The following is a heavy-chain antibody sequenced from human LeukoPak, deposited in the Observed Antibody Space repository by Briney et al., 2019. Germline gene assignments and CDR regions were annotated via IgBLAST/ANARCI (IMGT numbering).Heavy chain of an antibody. J-gene: IGHJ3*02. CDR2: INHSGST. CDR3: ARGRARGPGWLQSGLDI. Sequence: SETLSLTCAVYGGSFSGYYWSWIRPPPGKGLEWIGEINHSGSTNYNPSLKSRVTISVDTSKNQFSLKLSSVTAADTAVYYCARGRARGPGWLQSGLDIWGQGTMVTVSS. CDR1: GGSFSGYY. V-gene: IGHV4-34*01. D-gene: IGHD5-24*01.